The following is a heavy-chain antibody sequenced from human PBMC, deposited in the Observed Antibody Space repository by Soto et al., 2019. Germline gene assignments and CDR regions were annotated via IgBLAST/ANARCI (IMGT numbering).Heavy chain of an antibody. V-gene: IGHV3-64D*06. J-gene: IGHJ4*02. CDR2: IRSAGDRT. D-gene: IGHD3-22*01. Sequence: GSLRLSCSASGFTFSNYAMHWVRQSPGKGLEYVSAIRSAGDRTFYADSVKGRFTISRDNSKNTLFLQLTSLRPEDTAVYYCVRNYYDSSRDYGLSDYWGQGTLVTVSS. CDR3: VRNYYDSSRDYGLSDY. CDR1: GFTFSNYA.